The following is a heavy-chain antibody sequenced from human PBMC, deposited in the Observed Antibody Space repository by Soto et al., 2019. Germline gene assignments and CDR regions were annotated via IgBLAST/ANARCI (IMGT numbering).Heavy chain of an antibody. J-gene: IGHJ3*02. CDR1: GGSFSGYY. Sequence: QVQLQQWGAGLLKPSETLSLTCAVYGGSFSGYYWSWIRQPPGKGLEWIGEINHSGSTNYNPSLKSRVTISEDTSKNQSPLRLSSVTAGDTAVYYCARGGVGNDAVFDIWGKGKMVTVSS. CDR3: ARGGVGNDAVFDI. D-gene: IGHD1-1*01. CDR2: INHSGST. V-gene: IGHV4-34*01.